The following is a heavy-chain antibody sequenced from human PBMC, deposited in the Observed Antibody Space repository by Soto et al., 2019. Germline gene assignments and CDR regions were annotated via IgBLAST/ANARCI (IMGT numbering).Heavy chain of an antibody. CDR3: ARARGYSSSWYVAFDI. D-gene: IGHD6-13*01. J-gene: IGHJ3*02. CDR1: GGTFSSYA. Sequence: GASVKVSCKASGGTFSSYAISLVRQAPGQGLEWMGGIIPIFGTANYAQKFQGRVTITADESTSTAYMELSSLRSEDTAVYYCARARGYSSSWYVAFDIWGQGTMVTVSS. CDR2: IIPIFGTA. V-gene: IGHV1-69*13.